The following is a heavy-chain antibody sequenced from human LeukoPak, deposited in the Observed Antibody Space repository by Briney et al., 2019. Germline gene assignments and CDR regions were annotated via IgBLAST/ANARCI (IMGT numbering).Heavy chain of an antibody. CDR2: IYKTGGT. J-gene: IGHJ3*02. D-gene: IGHD3-10*01. CDR3: AREMSGSNDAFDI. Sequence: GGSLRLSCAASGFTLSSYDMHWVRQTTGESLEWVSIIYKTGGTYYPDSVKGRFTISRESAKNSLYLQMNSLRAGDTAVYYCAREMSGSNDAFDIWGQGTMVTVSS. CDR1: GFTLSSYD. V-gene: IGHV3-13*01.